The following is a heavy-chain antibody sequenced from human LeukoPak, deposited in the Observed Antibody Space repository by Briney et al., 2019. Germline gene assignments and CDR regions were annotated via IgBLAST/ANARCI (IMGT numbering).Heavy chain of an antibody. CDR1: GFTFDDYD. J-gene: IGHJ4*02. D-gene: IGHD3-22*01. CDR2: ISWNGGRT. Sequence: GGSLRLSCAASGFTFDDYDLVWVRQAPGKGLEWVSGISWNGGRTAYADSVKGRFTISRDDAKNSLYLQLNSLRAEDTALYYCARVQQYDKFDYWGQGILVTVSS. V-gene: IGHV3-20*04. CDR3: ARVQQYDKFDY.